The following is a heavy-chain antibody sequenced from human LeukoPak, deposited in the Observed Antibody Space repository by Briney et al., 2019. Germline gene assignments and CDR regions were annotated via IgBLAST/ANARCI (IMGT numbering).Heavy chain of an antibody. CDR2: IYYSGST. J-gene: IGHJ5*02. CDR3: AREGYCSSTSCYDWFDP. Sequence: SETLSLTCTDSGGSISSYYWSWIRQPPGRGLEWIGYIYYSGSTNYNPSLKSRVTISVDTSKNQFSLKLSSVTAADTAVYYCAREGYCSSTSCYDWFDPWGQGTLVTVSS. V-gene: IGHV4-59*01. CDR1: GGSISSYY. D-gene: IGHD2-2*01.